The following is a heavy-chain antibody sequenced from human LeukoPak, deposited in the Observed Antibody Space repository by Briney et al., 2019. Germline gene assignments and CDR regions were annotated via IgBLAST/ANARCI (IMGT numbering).Heavy chain of an antibody. CDR1: GGTISSYY. CDR3: ARGRFYDTN. J-gene: IGHJ6*02. CDR2: IYNSGST. D-gene: IGHD3-22*01. V-gene: IGHV4-59*01. Sequence: SETLSRTATGYGGTISSYYWSWIRPPPGHGLEWIGYIYNSGSTNYNPSLRSRVTISVDTSKNQFSLKLSSGTAADTAVYYCARGRFYDTNWGQGTTVTVSS.